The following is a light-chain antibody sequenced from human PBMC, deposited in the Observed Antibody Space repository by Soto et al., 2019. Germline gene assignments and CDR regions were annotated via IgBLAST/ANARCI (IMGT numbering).Light chain of an antibody. CDR3: QNYNGAPWT. CDR2: AAS. V-gene: IGKV1-27*01. J-gene: IGKJ1*01. Sequence: DIPIPQSPSSLSASVGDSVTITCRASQGISPYLVWYQQKPGTVPKLLIFAASTLQSGVPSRFSGSGSGTDCTLTISSLQPEDVATYYCQNYNGAPWTFGQGTKVEI. CDR1: QGISPY.